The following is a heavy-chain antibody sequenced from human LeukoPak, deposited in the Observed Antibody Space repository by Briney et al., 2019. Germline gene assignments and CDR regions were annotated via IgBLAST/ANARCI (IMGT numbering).Heavy chain of an antibody. J-gene: IGHJ4*02. Sequence: PGGSLRLSCVASGFTFRNYWMHWVRQAPGKGLVWVSHINSDGSGTTYADSVKGRFTISRDNGKNTVYLQMNSLRAEDTAVYYCARGGVGNFDQWGQGTLVTVSS. D-gene: IGHD3-3*01. V-gene: IGHV3-74*03. CDR3: ARGGVGNFDQ. CDR2: INSDGSGT. CDR1: GFTFRNYW.